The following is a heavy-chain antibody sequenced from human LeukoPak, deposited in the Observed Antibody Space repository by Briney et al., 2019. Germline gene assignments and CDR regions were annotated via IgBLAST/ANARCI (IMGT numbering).Heavy chain of an antibody. CDR2: ISAYNGNT. CDR3: ARGYYYDSSDYSDFDY. D-gene: IGHD3-22*01. V-gene: IGHV1-18*01. CDR1: GYTFTSYG. J-gene: IGHJ4*02. Sequence: ASAKVSCKASGYTFTSYGISWVRQAPGQGLEWMGWISAYNGNTNYAQKLQGRVTMTTDTSTSTAYMELRSLRSDDTAVYYCARGYYYDSSDYSDFDYWGQGTLVTVSS.